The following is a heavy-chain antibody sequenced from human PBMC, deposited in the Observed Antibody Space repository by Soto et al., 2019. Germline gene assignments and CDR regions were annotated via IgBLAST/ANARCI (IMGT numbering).Heavy chain of an antibody. CDR2: INPNSGGT. CDR1: GYTFTSYD. CDR3: ARVERVYYGMDV. V-gene: IGHV1-2*02. J-gene: IGHJ6*02. Sequence: ASVKVSCKASGYTFTSYDIHWVRQAPGQGLEWMGWINPNSGGTNYAQKFQGRVTMTRDTSISTAYMELSRLRSDDTAVYYCARVERVYYGMDVWGQGTTVTVSS.